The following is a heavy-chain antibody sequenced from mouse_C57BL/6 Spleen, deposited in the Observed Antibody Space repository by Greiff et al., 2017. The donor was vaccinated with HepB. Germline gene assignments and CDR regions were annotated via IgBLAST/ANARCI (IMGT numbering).Heavy chain of an antibody. D-gene: IGHD2-3*01. CDR3: ARYDGYSYYAMDY. J-gene: IGHJ4*01. CDR1: GYTFTSYW. Sequence: QVQLQQPGAELVKPGASVKMSCKASGYTFTSYWITWVKPRPGQGLEWIGDIYPGSGSTNYNEKFKSKATLTVDTSSSTAYMQLSSLTSEDSAVYYWARYDGYSYYAMDYWGQGTSVTVAS. V-gene: IGHV1-55*01. CDR2: IYPGSGST.